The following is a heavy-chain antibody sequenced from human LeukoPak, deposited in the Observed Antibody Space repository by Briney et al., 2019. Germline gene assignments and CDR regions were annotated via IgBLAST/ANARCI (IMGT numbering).Heavy chain of an antibody. D-gene: IGHD3-10*01. J-gene: IGHJ6*03. Sequence: PSETLSLTCTVSGGSISSSSYYWGWIRQPPGKGLEWIGSICYSGSTYYNPSLKSRVTISVDTSKNQFSLKLSSVTAADTAVYYCARNPLGDYYGSGSYYYYMDVWGKGTTVTVSS. CDR3: ARNPLGDYYGSGSYYYYMDV. CDR1: GGSISSSSYY. V-gene: IGHV4-39*01. CDR2: ICYSGST.